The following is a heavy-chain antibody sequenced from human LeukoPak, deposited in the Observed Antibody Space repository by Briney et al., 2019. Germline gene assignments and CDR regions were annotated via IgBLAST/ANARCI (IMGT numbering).Heavy chain of an antibody. CDR3: ARDGVEYQLHQYYFDY. CDR2: ISSSSSSYI. J-gene: IGHJ4*02. CDR1: GFTFSSYS. Sequence: PGGSLRLSCAASGFTFSSYSMNWVRQAPGKGLEWVSSISSSSSSYIYYADSVKGRFTISRDNAKNSLYLQMNSLRAEDTAVYYCARDGVEYQLHQYYFDYWGQGTLVTVSS. V-gene: IGHV3-21*01. D-gene: IGHD2-2*01.